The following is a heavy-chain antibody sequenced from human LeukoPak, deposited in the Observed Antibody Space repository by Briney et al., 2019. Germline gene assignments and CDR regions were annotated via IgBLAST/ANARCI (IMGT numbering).Heavy chain of an antibody. J-gene: IGHJ5*02. D-gene: IGHD2-2*01. CDR1: GGSISSYY. Sequence: SETLSLTCTVSGGSISSYYWSWIRQPPGKGLEWIGYIYYSGSTNYNPSLKSRVTISVDTSKNQFSLKLSPVTAADTAVYYCARGAQVVPASVWFDPWGQGTLVTVSS. CDR3: ARGAQVVPASVWFDP. CDR2: IYYSGST. V-gene: IGHV4-59*01.